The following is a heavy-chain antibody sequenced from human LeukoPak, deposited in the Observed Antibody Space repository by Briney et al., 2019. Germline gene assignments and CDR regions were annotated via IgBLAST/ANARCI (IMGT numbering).Heavy chain of an antibody. V-gene: IGHV4-59*01. CDR3: AKSLVRGVIWAFDI. CDR1: GGSISSYY. CDR2: IYYSGST. D-gene: IGHD3-10*01. J-gene: IGHJ3*02. Sequence: SETLSLTCTVSGGSISSYYWNWIRQPPGKGLEWIGYIYYSGSTNYNPSLKSRVTISVDTSKNQFSLKLSSVTAADTAVYYCAKSLVRGVIWAFDIWGQGTMVTVSS.